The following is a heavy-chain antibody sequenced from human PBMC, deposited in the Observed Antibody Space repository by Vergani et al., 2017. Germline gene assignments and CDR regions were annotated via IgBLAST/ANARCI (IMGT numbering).Heavy chain of an antibody. CDR1: GGSFSGYY. CDR2: INHSGSN. V-gene: IGHV4-34*01. D-gene: IGHD5-12*01. CDR3: ARWLRTGFDY. Sequence: QVQLQQWGAGLLKPSETLSLTCAVYGGSFSGYYWSWIRQPPGKGLEWIGEINHSGSNNYNPSLKSRVTISLDTSKNQFSLKLSSVTAADTAVYYCARWLRTGFDYWGQGTLVTVSS. J-gene: IGHJ4*02.